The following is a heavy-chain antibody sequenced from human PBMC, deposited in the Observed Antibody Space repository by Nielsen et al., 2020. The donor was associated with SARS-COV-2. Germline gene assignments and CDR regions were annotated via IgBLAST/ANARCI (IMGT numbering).Heavy chain of an antibody. D-gene: IGHD5-12*01. CDR1: GGSISSYY. Sequence: SETLSLTCTVSGGSISSYYWSWIRQPPGKGLEWIGYIYYSGSTNYNPSLKSRVTISVDTSKNQFSLKLSSVTAADTAVYYCARQHERRDGYDFRRYYYYYYGMDVWGQGTTVTVSS. CDR3: ARQHERRDGYDFRRYYYYYYGMDV. V-gene: IGHV4-59*08. CDR2: IYYSGST. J-gene: IGHJ6*02.